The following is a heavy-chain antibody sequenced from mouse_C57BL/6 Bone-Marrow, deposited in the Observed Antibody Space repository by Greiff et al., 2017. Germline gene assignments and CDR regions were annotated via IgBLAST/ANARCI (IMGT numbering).Heavy chain of an antibody. D-gene: IGHD1-1*01. Sequence: VQLQQPGAELVRPGTSVKLSCKASGYTFTSYWMHWVKQRPGQGLEWIGVIDPSDSYTNYNQKFTGKATLTVATSSSTAYMQLSSLTSEDSAVYYCARSYYYGSSWIYWGQGTTLTVSS. J-gene: IGHJ2*01. V-gene: IGHV1-59*01. CDR1: GYTFTSYW. CDR2: IDPSDSYT. CDR3: ARSYYYGSSWIY.